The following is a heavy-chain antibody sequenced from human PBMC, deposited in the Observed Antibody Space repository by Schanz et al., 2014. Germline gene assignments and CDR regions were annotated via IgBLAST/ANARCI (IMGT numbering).Heavy chain of an antibody. V-gene: IGHV3-33*01. Sequence: VQLLESGGGLVRPGGSLRLSCAASGFAFSVYGIHWFRQPAGKGLEWVAVIWNNGVTKYYADSVRGRFTISRDRFQNTLYLRMSSLRAEDTAVYYCARPRFDYGEVDYWGQGTLVTVSS. J-gene: IGHJ4*02. CDR1: GFAFSVYG. CDR3: ARPRFDYGEVDY. CDR2: IWNNGVTK. D-gene: IGHD4-17*01.